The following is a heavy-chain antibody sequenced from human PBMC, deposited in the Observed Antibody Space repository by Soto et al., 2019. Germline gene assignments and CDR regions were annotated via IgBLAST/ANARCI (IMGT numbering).Heavy chain of an antibody. V-gene: IGHV1-69*01. D-gene: IGHD4-17*01. CDR3: ARGEDDYGDFGSMDV. Sequence: QVQLVQSGAEVKKPGSSVKVSCRASGGHFDRFALSWLRQAHGQGLEWMGGIIPFLSATTYAHKFQGRVTITADESANRLYLELRSLTSDDTAVYYCARGEDDYGDFGSMDVWGQGTSVTVSS. J-gene: IGHJ6*02. CDR1: GGHFDRFA. CDR2: IIPFLSAT.